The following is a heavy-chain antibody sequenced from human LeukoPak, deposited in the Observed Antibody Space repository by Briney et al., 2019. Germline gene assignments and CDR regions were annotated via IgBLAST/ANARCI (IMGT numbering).Heavy chain of an antibody. J-gene: IGHJ4*02. D-gene: IGHD3-10*01. V-gene: IGHV4-4*07. CDR3: ARDWAHMVRGVDEGFDY. CDR2: IYTSGST. CDR1: GGSISSYY. Sequence: PSETLSLTCTVSGGSISSYYWSWIRQPAGKGLEWIGRIYTSGSTNYNPSLKSRVTMSVDTSKNQFSLKLSSVTAADTAVYYCARDWAHMVRGVDEGFDYWGQGTLVTVSS.